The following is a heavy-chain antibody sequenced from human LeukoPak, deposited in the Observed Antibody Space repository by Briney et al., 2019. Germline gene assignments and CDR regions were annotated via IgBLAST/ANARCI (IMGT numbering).Heavy chain of an antibody. J-gene: IGHJ4*02. CDR2: IYYTGDS. CDR3: ARHTFARPFDS. D-gene: IGHD6-6*01. V-gene: IGHV4-59*08. CDR1: GASIFGSY. Sequence: SETLSLTCTVSGASIFGSYWSWIRKPPGKGLEWIGYIYYTGDSNYNPSLKSRATTSLDTSRSQFSLMLGSVTAADTAIYYCARHTFARPFDSWGQGTLVTVSS.